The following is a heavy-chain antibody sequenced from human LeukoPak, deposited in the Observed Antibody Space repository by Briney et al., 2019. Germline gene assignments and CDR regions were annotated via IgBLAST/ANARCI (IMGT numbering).Heavy chain of an antibody. Sequence: SETLSLTCTVSGGSISSYYWSWIRQPPGKGLEWIGYIYYSGSTNYNPSLKGRVTISVDTSKNQFSLKLSSVTAADTAVYYCARMVGCSSTSCYSNFDYWGQGTLVTVSS. CDR1: GGSISSYY. V-gene: IGHV4-59*01. D-gene: IGHD2-2*01. J-gene: IGHJ4*02. CDR2: IYYSGST. CDR3: ARMVGCSSTSCYSNFDY.